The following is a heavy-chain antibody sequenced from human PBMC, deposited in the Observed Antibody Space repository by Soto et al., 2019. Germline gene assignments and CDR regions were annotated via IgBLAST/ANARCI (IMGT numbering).Heavy chain of an antibody. J-gene: IGHJ4*02. CDR1: GGSIANNNSY. D-gene: IGHD3-22*01. CDR2: IYHSGST. CDR3: ARPRYYYDGSGYPGFNDY. V-gene: IGHV4-39*01. Sequence: SETLSLTCTVSGGSIANNNSYWGWIRQPPGKGLGWIGSIYHSGSTSYNPSLKSRVTISVDTSKNQFSLKLSSVTAADTAVYYCARPRYYYDGSGYPGFNDYWGQGTLVTVSS.